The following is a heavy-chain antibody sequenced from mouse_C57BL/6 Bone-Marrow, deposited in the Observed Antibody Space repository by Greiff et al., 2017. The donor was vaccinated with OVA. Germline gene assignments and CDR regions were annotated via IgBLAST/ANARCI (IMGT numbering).Heavy chain of an antibody. V-gene: IGHV1-69*01. CDR2: IDPSDSST. CDR1: GYTFTSYW. D-gene: IGHD2-2*01. J-gene: IGHJ4*01. Sequence: QVQLQQPGAELVMPGASVKLSCKASGYTFTSYWMHWVKQRPGQGLEWIGEIDPSDSSTTYHPKFKGKSPLTVDKSSSTADMQLSSVTSEDGAVYYCARVRTMVTRGMDDWGQGTSVTVSS. CDR3: ARVRTMVTRGMDD.